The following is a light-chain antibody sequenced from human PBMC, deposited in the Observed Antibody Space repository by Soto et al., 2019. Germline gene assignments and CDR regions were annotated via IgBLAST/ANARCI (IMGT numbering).Light chain of an antibody. V-gene: IGKV3-11*01. CDR1: QSVNSY. Sequence: EIVLTQSPATLSLSPGERATLSCRASQSVNSYLAWLQQKPGQAPSLLIYNASNRATGIPPRFSGSGSGTDFSLTISSLQPEDYAVYYCQQRSNWSRTFGQGTKVEI. J-gene: IGKJ1*01. CDR2: NAS. CDR3: QQRSNWSRT.